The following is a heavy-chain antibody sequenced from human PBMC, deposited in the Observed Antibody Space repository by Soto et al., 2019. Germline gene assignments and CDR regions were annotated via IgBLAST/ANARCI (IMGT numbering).Heavy chain of an antibody. CDR3: AAGYCTIGVCPQGAL. Sequence: EVYLLESGGGLVEPGGSLRVSCAASAFSFSSYAMSWVRLAPGKGLEWVSSISGSGDDTYYADSVKGRFTISRDNSQRTLYLQMDSLRAGDTALYCCAAGYCTIGVCPQGALWGRCTMVSVSS. CDR2: ISGSGDDT. D-gene: IGHD2-8*01. CDR1: AFSFSSYA. V-gene: IGHV3-23*01. J-gene: IGHJ2*01.